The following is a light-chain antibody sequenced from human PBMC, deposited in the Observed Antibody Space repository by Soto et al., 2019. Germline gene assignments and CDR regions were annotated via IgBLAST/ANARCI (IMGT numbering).Light chain of an antibody. V-gene: IGKV1-5*01. CDR2: DVS. J-gene: IGKJ1*01. CDR3: QQYDYSRT. CDR1: QSIAAS. Sequence: DVQMTQSPSTLSASVGDSVTITCRASQSIAASLAWYQLKPGEAPKLLIYDVSNLESGVLSRFSGSGSGTEFSLTIRSLHPDDFATYYCQQYDYSRTFGQGTKVEIK.